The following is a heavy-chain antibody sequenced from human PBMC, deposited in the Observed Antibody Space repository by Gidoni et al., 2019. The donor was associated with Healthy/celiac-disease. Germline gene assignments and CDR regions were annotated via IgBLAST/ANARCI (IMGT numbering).Heavy chain of an antibody. CDR1: GGSFSGYY. CDR2: INHSGST. J-gene: IGHJ4*02. D-gene: IGHD3-16*02. Sequence: QVQLQQWGAGLLKPSEPLSLTCAVYGGSFSGYYWSWIRQPPGKGLEWIGEINHSGSTNYNPSLKSRVTISVDTSKNQFSLKLSSVTAADTAVYYCASDDYVWGSYRRSYFDYWGQGTLVTVSS. V-gene: IGHV4-34*01. CDR3: ASDDYVWGSYRRSYFDY.